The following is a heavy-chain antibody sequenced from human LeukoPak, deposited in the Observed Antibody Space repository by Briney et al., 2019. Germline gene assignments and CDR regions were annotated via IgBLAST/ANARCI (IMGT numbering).Heavy chain of an antibody. V-gene: IGHV4-59*01. CDR3: ARRGSGGRSFDI. Sequence: TSETLSLTCTVSGGSISSYYWSWIRQPPGKGLEWIGYIYYSGSTNYNPSLKSRVTISVDTSKNQFSLNLSSVTAADTAVYYCARRGSGGRSFDIWGQGTMVTVSS. D-gene: IGHD2-15*01. J-gene: IGHJ3*02. CDR2: IYYSGST. CDR1: GGSISSYY.